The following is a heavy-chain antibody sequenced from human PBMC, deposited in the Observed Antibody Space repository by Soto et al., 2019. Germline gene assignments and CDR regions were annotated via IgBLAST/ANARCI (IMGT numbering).Heavy chain of an antibody. CDR2: ISSNSEYI. Sequence: PGGPLRLSCAVSGFTFSGYSMNWFRQAPGKGLEWVSSISSNSEYIIYADSVKGRFTISRDNAKNTLYLQMNSLRAEDTAVYYCARDRFAYYDFWSGYPSYYYYGMDVWGQGTTVTVSS. CDR1: GFTFSGYS. V-gene: IGHV3-21*01. CDR3: ARDRFAYYDFWSGYPSYYYYGMDV. D-gene: IGHD3-3*01. J-gene: IGHJ6*02.